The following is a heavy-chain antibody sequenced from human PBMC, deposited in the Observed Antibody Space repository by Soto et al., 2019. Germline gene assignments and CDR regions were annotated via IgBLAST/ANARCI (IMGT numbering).Heavy chain of an antibody. CDR1: GFTFSSYV. Sequence: EVQLLESGGGLLQPGGSLRPSCAASGFTFSSYVMNWVRQAPGEGLEWVSTVSGGGDGTYYADSVKGRFTISRDDSKNTLYLQMNSLRADDTAVYFCARSGYCSTGKCSAFDYWGQGTLVTVSS. V-gene: IGHV3-23*01. J-gene: IGHJ4*02. D-gene: IGHD2-8*01. CDR2: VSGGGDGT. CDR3: ARSGYCSTGKCSAFDY.